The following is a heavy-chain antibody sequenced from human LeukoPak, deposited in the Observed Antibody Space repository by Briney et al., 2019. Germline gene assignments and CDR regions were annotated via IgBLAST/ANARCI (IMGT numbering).Heavy chain of an antibody. V-gene: IGHV3-23*01. D-gene: IGHD2-21*02. CDR1: GFTFSSYA. Sequence: PGGSLRLSCAASGFTFSSYAMSWVRQAPGKGLERVSAISGSGGSTYYADSVKGRFTISRDNSKNTLYLQMNSLRAEDTAVYYCAKASVYGGNSGDWGQGTLVTVSS. CDR2: ISGSGGST. CDR3: AKASVYGGNSGD. J-gene: IGHJ4*02.